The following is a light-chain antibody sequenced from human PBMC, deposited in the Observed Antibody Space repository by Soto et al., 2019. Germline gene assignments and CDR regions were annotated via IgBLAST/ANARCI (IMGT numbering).Light chain of an antibody. CDR3: IQTLQTPLT. Sequence: IVVTQSPLSLPVPPGEPASISCRAIQSLLHINGYNYLDWYLKKPGQSPQILIYVASNRASGVPDRFSGSGSGTDFKLKISRVEPEDFGVYYCIQTLQTPLTFGGGTKVEIK. CDR2: VAS. V-gene: IGKV2-28*01. J-gene: IGKJ4*01. CDR1: QSLLHINGYNY.